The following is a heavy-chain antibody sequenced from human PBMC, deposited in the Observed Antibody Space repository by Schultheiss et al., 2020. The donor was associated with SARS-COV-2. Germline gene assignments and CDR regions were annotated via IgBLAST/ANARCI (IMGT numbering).Heavy chain of an antibody. CDR2: ISTNNDNT. CDR1: GYTFISYG. D-gene: IGHD4-17*01. J-gene: IGHJ6*02. V-gene: IGHV1-18*01. CDR3: ARSGDRTTYYYDYGMDA. Sequence: ASVKVSCRASGYTFISYGISWVRQAPGQGLEWMGWISTNNDNTNTDYAQKFQDRVTMTTDTSTSTAYMELRSLTSDDTAVYYCARSGDRTTYYYDYGMDAWGQGTTVTVSS.